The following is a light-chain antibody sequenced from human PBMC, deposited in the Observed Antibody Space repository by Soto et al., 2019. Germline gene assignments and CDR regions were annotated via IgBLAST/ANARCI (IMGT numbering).Light chain of an antibody. V-gene: IGKV1-5*01. CDR2: DVS. CDR3: QQYSYNSN. Sequence: DIQMTQSPSTLSASVGDRVTITCRAGQNIDKRLAWYQQKPGKAPNLLIYDVSSLQSGVPSRFSGSGSGTEFTLTISTLQPDDFATYYCQQYSYNSNFGQGTKLETK. J-gene: IGKJ2*01. CDR1: QNIDKR.